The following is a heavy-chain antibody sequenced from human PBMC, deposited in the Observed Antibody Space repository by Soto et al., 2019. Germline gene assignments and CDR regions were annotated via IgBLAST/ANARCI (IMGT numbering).Heavy chain of an antibody. V-gene: IGHV4-59*01. CDR1: GGSISSYY. CDR3: AALAAAGHYYYYYGMDV. Sequence: QVQLQESGPGLVKPSETLSLTCTVSGGSISSYYWSWIRQPPGKGLEWIGYIYYSGSTNYNPSLRSRVTISVDTSKNRFSLELSSVTAADTAVYYCAALAAAGHYYYYYGMDVWGQGTTVTVSS. D-gene: IGHD6-13*01. CDR2: IYYSGST. J-gene: IGHJ6*02.